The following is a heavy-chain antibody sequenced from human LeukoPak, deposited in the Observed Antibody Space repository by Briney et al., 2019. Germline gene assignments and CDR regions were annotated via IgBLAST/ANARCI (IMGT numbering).Heavy chain of an antibody. D-gene: IGHD5-18*01. J-gene: IGHJ4*02. CDR1: GFTFSNYE. CDR3: ARVRSGYSHENYFDY. V-gene: IGHV3-48*03. CDR2: ISGSGSTI. Sequence: GGSLRLSCAASGFTFSNYEMNRVRQAPGKGLEGVSYISGSGSTIYYADSVKGRFTISRDNAKDSLYLQMNSLRAEDTAVYYCARVRSGYSHENYFDYWGQGTLVTVSS.